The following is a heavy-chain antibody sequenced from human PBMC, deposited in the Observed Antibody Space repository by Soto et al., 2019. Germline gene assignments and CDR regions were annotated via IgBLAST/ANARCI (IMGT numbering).Heavy chain of an antibody. CDR2: ISYSGST. Sequence: QLQLQESGPGLVKPSETLSLTCTVSGGSISSSSSSWGWIRQPPGKGLEWLGIISYSGSTYYSPSLKSRVTISVDASKNLFSLKLSSVTAADTAVYYCARTYVTDVVVVPASKDYMDVWVKGTKVTV. D-gene: IGHD2-2*01. CDR3: ARTYVTDVVVVPASKDYMDV. J-gene: IGHJ6*03. V-gene: IGHV4-39*01. CDR1: GGSISSSSSS.